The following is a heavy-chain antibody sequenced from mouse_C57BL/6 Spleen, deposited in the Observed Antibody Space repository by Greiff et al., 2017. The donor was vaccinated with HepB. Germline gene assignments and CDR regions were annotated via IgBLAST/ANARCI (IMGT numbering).Heavy chain of an antibody. J-gene: IGHJ3*01. CDR2: IDPSDSYT. D-gene: IGHD1-2*01. CDR3: ARPHYGHTQGGFAY. V-gene: IGHV1-69*01. CDR1: GYTFTSYW. Sequence: QVQLQQSGAELVMPGASVKLSCKASGYTFTSYWMPWVKQRPGQGLEWIGEIDPSDSYTNYNQKFKGKSTLTVDKSSSTAYMQLSSLTAEDSAVYYCARPHYGHTQGGFAYWGQGTLVTVSA.